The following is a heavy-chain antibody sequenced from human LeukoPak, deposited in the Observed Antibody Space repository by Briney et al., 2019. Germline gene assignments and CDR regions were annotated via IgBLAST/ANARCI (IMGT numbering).Heavy chain of an antibody. J-gene: IGHJ4*02. D-gene: IGHD3-9*01. CDR1: GFTFSSYA. Sequence: PGRSLRLSCAASGFTFSSYAMHWVRQAPGKGLEWVAVISYDGSNKYYADSVKGRFTISRDNSKNTLYLQMNSLRAEDTAVYYCAREAYDILTGYFTFDYWGQGTLVTVSS. V-gene: IGHV3-30*04. CDR3: AREAYDILTGYFTFDY. CDR2: ISYDGSNK.